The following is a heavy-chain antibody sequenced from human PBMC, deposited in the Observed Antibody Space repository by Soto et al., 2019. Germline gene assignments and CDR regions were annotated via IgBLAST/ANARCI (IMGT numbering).Heavy chain of an antibody. V-gene: IGHV4-31*03. J-gene: IGHJ5*02. CDR2: IYYSGST. D-gene: IGHD2-15*01. CDR3: ARGLTAYCSGGSCRRRVSFDP. CDR1: GGSISSGGYY. Sequence: QVQLQESGPGLVKPSQTLSLTCTVSGGSISSGGYYWSWIRQHPGKGLEWIGYIYYSGSTYYNPSLKSRVSISVDTSKSLFSLKLSPVPAADRTVYSCARGLTAYCSGGSCRRRVSFDPWGKGPLVTVSS.